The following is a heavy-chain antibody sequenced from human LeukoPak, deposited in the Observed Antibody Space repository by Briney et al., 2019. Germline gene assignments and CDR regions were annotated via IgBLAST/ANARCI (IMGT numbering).Heavy chain of an antibody. CDR1: GCTFTSYG. J-gene: IGHJ4*02. V-gene: IGHV1-18*01. CDR3: ARVDTAMEKRFDY. CDR2: ISAYNGNT. Sequence: RASVKFSCKASGCTFTSYGTSWVRQAPGQGLEWMGWISAYNGNTNYAQKLQGRVTMTTDTSTSTASLELRSLRSDDTAVYYCARVDTAMEKRFDYWGQGTLVTVSS. D-gene: IGHD5-18*01.